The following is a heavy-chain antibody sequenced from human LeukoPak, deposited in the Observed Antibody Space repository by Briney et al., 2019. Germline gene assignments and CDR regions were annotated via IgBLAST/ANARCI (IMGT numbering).Heavy chain of an antibody. Sequence: SQTLSLTCAISGDSVPSNSAAWNWIRQSPSRGLEWPGRTYYRSKWYNDYAVSVQSRLTISPDTSKNQFSLQLNSVTPEDTAVYYCARVGSGGYTSPHYFAHWGQGTVVTVSS. V-gene: IGHV6-1*01. J-gene: IGHJ4*02. CDR3: ARVGSGGYTSPHYFAH. D-gene: IGHD6-19*01. CDR2: TYYRSKWYN. CDR1: GDSVPSNSAA.